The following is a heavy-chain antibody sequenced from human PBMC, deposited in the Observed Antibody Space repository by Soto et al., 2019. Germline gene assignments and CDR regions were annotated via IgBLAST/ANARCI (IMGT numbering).Heavy chain of an antibody. V-gene: IGHV3-15*01. J-gene: IGHJ4*02. CDR2: IKSKTDGGTT. Sequence: GGSLRLSCAGSGFTFSNAWMSWVRQAPGKGLEWVGRIKSKTDGGTTDYAAPVKGRFTISRDDSKNTLYLQMDNLKTEDTAVYYCTSDRPEWNGVTSNHYWGQGTLVTVSS. CDR3: TSDRPEWNGVTSNHY. CDR1: GFTFSNAW. D-gene: IGHD2-8*01.